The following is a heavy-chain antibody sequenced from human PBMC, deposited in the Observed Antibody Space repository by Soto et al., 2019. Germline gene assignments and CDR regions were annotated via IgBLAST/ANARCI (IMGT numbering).Heavy chain of an antibody. V-gene: IGHV1-46*01. CDR3: ARDGRYSSSWSQTLDYYYYGMDV. CDR1: GYTFTSYY. Sequence: ASVNVSCKASGYTFTSYYMHWVRQAPGQGLEWMGIINPSGGSTSYAQKFQGRVTMTRDTSTSTVYMELSSLRSEDTAVYYCARDGRYSSSWSQTLDYYYYGMDVWGQGTTVTVS. D-gene: IGHD6-6*01. CDR2: INPSGGST. J-gene: IGHJ6*02.